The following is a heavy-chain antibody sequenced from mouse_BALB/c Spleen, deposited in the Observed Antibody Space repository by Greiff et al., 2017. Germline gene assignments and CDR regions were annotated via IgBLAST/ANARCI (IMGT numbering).Heavy chain of an antibody. D-gene: IGHD1-1*01. Sequence: EVQVVESGGGLVKPGGSLKLSCAASGFTFSDYYMYWVRQTPEKRLEWVATISDGVSYTYYPDSVKGRFTISRDNAKNNLYLQMTSLKSEDTAMYYCARYCGSIYWYFDVWGAGTTVTVSS. V-gene: IGHV5-4*02. CDR2: ISDGVSYT. J-gene: IGHJ1*01. CDR1: GFTFSDYY. CDR3: ARYCGSIYWYFDV.